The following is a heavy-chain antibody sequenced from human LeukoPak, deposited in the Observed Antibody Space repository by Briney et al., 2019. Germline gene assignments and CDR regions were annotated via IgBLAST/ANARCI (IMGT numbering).Heavy chain of an antibody. CDR3: ASLMLIAAGYDY. D-gene: IGHD6-13*01. CDR1: SFHFSSNS. J-gene: IGHJ4*02. V-gene: IGHV3-21*01. CDR2: ISSSSSYI. Sequence: GGSLTLSCAASSFHFSSNSMNWVRQPPGKGLEWVSSISSSSSYIYYADSVKGRFTISRDNAKNSLYLQMNSLRAEDTAVYYCASLMLIAAGYDYWGQGNLVTVSS.